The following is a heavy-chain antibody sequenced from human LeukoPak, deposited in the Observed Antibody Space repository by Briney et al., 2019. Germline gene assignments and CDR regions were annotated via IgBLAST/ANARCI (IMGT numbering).Heavy chain of an antibody. V-gene: IGHV4-59*01. CDR1: GGSISSDH. J-gene: IGHJ3*02. CDR3: ARKNGFDI. CDR2: IYYSGRT. D-gene: IGHD1-1*01. Sequence: SETLSLTCTVSGGSISSDHWNWIRQPPGKGLEWIGCIYYSGRTYYNPSLKSRVTISKSQFSLRLTPVTAADTAVYYCARKNGFDIWGQGTLVTVSS.